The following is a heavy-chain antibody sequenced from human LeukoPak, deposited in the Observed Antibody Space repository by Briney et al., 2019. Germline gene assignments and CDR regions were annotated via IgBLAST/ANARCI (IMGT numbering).Heavy chain of an antibody. Sequence: SETLSLTCAVYGGSFSSYYWSWIRQPPGKGLEWIGEINHSGSTNYNPSLKSRVTISVDTSKNQFSLKLSSVTAADTAVYYCARRGITIFGVAPGRAFDIWGQGTMVTVSS. V-gene: IGHV4-34*01. CDR2: INHSGST. J-gene: IGHJ3*02. CDR1: GGSFSSYY. CDR3: ARRGITIFGVAPGRAFDI. D-gene: IGHD3-3*01.